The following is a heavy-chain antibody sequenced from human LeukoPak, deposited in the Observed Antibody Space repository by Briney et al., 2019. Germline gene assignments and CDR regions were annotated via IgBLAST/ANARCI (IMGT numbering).Heavy chain of an antibody. CDR1: GFSFSTYD. J-gene: IGHJ4*02. D-gene: IGHD5-24*01. CDR3: AKKPATIKFPFDI. V-gene: IGHV3-23*01. CDR2: ISTTGGYT. Sequence: GGSLRLSCVGSGFSFSTYDMGWVRQTPGKGLEWVSAISTTGGYTEDADSVKGRFAISRDNSQNTLFLQMHSLRAEDTAVYYCAKKPATIKFPFDIWGQGTLVTVSP.